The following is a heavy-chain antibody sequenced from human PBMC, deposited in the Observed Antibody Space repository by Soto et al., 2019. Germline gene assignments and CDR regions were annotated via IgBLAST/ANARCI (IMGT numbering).Heavy chain of an antibody. CDR1: GYSFTSYW. Sequence: EESVKISCNGSGYSFTSYWIGWVRQMPWKGLEWMGIIYPGDSDTRYSPSFQGQVTISADKSISTAYLQWSSLKASDTAMYYCARTLTSSGWYVDAFDIWGQGTMVTVSS. D-gene: IGHD6-19*01. CDR2: IYPGDSDT. J-gene: IGHJ3*02. CDR3: ARTLTSSGWYVDAFDI. V-gene: IGHV5-51*01.